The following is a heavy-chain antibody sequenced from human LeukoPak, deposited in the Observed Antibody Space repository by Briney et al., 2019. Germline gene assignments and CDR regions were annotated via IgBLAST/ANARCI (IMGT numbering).Heavy chain of an antibody. D-gene: IGHD1-26*01. V-gene: IGHV1-2*02. J-gene: IGHJ6*02. CDR3: ARAAGAITYYYYGMDV. CDR2: INPNSGGT. CDR1: GYTFTGYY. Sequence: ASVKVSCKAFGYTFTGYYMHWVRQAPGQGLEWMGWINPNSGGTDYAQKFQGRVTMTRDTSISTAYMELSRLRSDDTAVYYCARAAGAITYYYYGMDVWGQGTTVTVSS.